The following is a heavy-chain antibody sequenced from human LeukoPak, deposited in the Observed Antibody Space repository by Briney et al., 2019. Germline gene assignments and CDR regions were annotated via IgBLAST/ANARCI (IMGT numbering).Heavy chain of an antibody. CDR1: GFTFNSNG. D-gene: IGHD1-26*01. CDR2: ISASGGST. V-gene: IGHV3-23*01. CDR3: TKFSLRGTYSFDH. Sequence: GGSLRLSCAASGFTFNSNGMSWVRQAPGKGLEWVSVISASGGSTYYADSVKGRFTISRDNSKNTLYLQINSLRVEDTAIYYCTKFSLRGTYSFDHWGQGTLVTVSS. J-gene: IGHJ4*02.